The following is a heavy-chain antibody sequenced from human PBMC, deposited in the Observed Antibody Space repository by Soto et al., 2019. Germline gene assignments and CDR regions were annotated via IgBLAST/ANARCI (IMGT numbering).Heavy chain of an antibody. D-gene: IGHD1-20*01. J-gene: IGHJ6*02. Sequence: SETLSLTCTVSGGSISSGGYYWSWIRQHPGKGLEWIGYIYYSGSTYYNPSLKSRVTISVDTSKNQFSLKLSSVTAADTAVYYCARAYNDYYYGMDVWGQGTTVTVSS. V-gene: IGHV4-31*03. CDR3: ARAYNDYYYGMDV. CDR1: GGSISSGGYY. CDR2: IYYSGST.